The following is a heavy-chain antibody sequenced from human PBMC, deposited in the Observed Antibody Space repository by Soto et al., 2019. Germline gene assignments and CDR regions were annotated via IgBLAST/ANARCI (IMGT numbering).Heavy chain of an antibody. J-gene: IGHJ4*02. Sequence: SETLSLTCAVYGGSFSGYYWSWIRQPPGKGLEWIGEINQSGSTNYNPSLKSRVTISVDTSKNQFSLKLSSVTAADTAVYYCARTYSSSWSPVDYWGQGTLVTVS. D-gene: IGHD6-13*01. CDR2: INQSGST. CDR1: GGSFSGYY. V-gene: IGHV4-34*01. CDR3: ARTYSSSWSPVDY.